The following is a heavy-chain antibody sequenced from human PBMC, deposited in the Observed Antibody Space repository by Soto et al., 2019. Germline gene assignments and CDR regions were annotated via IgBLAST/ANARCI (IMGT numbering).Heavy chain of an antibody. CDR1: GGTFSSYA. J-gene: IGHJ6*02. CDR2: TFPMLGKA. D-gene: IGHD6-13*01. V-gene: IGHV1-69*06. CDR3: ATVDISTWIDGMDV. Sequence: QVQLVQSGAEVKKPGSSVKVSCKASGGTFSSYAISWVRQAPGQGLEWMGGTFPMLGKANYARKFQGRVTISAEKSTSTAYMELSSLTSEDRAVYYCATVDISTWIDGMDVWGQGTTVTVS.